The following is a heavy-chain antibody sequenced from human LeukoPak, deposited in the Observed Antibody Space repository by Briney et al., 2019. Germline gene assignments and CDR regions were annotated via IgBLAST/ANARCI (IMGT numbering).Heavy chain of an antibody. CDR2: INHSGST. D-gene: IGHD3-3*01. CDR1: GGSFSGYY. Sequence: PSETLSLTCAVYGGSFSGYYWSWIRQPPGKGLEWIGEINHSGSTNYNPSLKSRVTISVDTSKNQFSLKLSSVTAADTAVYYCARAGDDFWRGYYHFDYWGQGTLVTVSS. V-gene: IGHV4-34*01. CDR3: ARAGDDFWRGYYHFDY. J-gene: IGHJ4*02.